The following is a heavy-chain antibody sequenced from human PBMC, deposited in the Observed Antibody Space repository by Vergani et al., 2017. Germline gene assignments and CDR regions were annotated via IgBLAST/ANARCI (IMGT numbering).Heavy chain of an antibody. Sequence: QVQLQQWGAGLLKPSETLSLTCAVYGGSFSGYYWSWIRQPPGKGLELIGEINHSGSTNYNPSLKSRVTISVDTSKNQFSLKLSSVTAADTAVYYCARVPHIVVGVAATHDAFDIWGQGTMVTVSS. D-gene: IGHD2-15*01. V-gene: IGHV4-34*01. J-gene: IGHJ3*02. CDR3: ARVPHIVVGVAATHDAFDI. CDR2: INHSGST. CDR1: GGSFSGYY.